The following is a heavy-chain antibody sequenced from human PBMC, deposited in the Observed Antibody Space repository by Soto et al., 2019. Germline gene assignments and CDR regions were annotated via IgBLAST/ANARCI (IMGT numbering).Heavy chain of an antibody. CDR3: ARFVVEPTAISYYGMDV. CDR2: IYPGDSDT. D-gene: IGHD2-2*02. J-gene: IGHJ6*02. CDR1: GYSFTRYW. Sequence: PGESLKISCKGSGYSFTRYWIGWVRQMPGKGLEWMGIIYPGDSDTRYSPSFQGQVTISADKSISTAYLQWSSLKASDTAVYYCARFVVEPTAISYYGMDVWGQGTTVTVSS. V-gene: IGHV5-51*01.